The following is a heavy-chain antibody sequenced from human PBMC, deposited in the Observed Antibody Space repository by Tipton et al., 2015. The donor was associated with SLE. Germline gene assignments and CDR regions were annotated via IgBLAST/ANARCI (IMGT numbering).Heavy chain of an antibody. V-gene: IGHV4-30-4*01. CDR1: GGSISSGDYY. J-gene: IGHJ3*02. Sequence: TLSLTCTVSGGSISSGDYYWSWIRQPPGKGLEWIGYIYYSGSTYYNPSLKSRVTISVDTFKNQFSLKLRSVTATDTAVYYCARDPSSGWTGFDAFDIWGQGTMVTVSS. CDR3: ARDPSSGWTGFDAFDI. CDR2: IYYSGST. D-gene: IGHD6-19*01.